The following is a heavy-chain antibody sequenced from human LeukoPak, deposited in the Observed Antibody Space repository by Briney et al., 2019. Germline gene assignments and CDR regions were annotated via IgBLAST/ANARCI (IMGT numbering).Heavy chain of an antibody. CDR3: AKGGYTYGGRLFDY. J-gene: IGHJ4*02. V-gene: IGHV3-43*02. CDR2: ISGDGGAT. Sequence: PGGSLRLSCAASGFTFYDYVMHWVRQAPGKGLEWVSFISGDGGATYYADSAKGRFTISRDNGRKSLYLQMHSLRTEDTALYYCAKGGYTYGGRLFDYWGQGTLVTVSS. D-gene: IGHD5-18*01. CDR1: GFTFYDYV.